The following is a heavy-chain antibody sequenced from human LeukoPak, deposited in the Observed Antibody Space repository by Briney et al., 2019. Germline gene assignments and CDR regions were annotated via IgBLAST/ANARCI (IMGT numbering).Heavy chain of an antibody. CDR2: IYYSGST. V-gene: IGHV4-59*01. J-gene: IGHJ5*02. CDR3: ARDEYNWFDP. CDR1: GGSISSYY. Sequence: PSETLSLTCTVSGGSISSYYWSWIRQPLGKGLEWIGYIYYSGSTNYNPSPKSRVTVSVDTSKNQFSLKLSSVTAADTAVYYCARDEYNWFDPWGQGTLVTVSS.